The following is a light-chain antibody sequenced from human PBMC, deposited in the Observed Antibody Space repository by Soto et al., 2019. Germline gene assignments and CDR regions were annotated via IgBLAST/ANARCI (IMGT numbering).Light chain of an antibody. CDR2: GAS. CDR1: QSLNSNY. V-gene: IGKV3-20*01. Sequence: EIVMTQSPGTLSLSPGERATLSCRASQSLNSNYLAWYQQKPGQAPRLLIYGASTRATGIPARISGSGSGTDFTLTISRLEPEDFAVYYCQQYGSSPLAFGRGTKVDIK. CDR3: QQYGSSPLA. J-gene: IGKJ4*01.